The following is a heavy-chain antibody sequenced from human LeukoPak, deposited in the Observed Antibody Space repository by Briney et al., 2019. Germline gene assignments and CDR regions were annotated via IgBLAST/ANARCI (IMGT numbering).Heavy chain of an antibody. V-gene: IGHV4-4*07. CDR3: ARAGVPAAIIRTLWFDP. CDR1: GGSISSYY. CDR2: IYTSGST. J-gene: IGHJ5*02. D-gene: IGHD2-2*01. Sequence: SETLSLTCTVSGGSISSYYWSWIRQPAGKGLEWIGRIYTSGSTNYNPSLKSRVTMSVDTSKNQFSLKLSSVTAADTAMYYCARAGVPAAIIRTLWFDPWGQGTLVTVSS.